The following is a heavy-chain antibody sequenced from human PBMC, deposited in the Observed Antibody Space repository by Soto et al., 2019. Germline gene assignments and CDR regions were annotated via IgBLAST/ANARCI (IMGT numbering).Heavy chain of an antibody. CDR3: ARELRMTTLYYYYGMDV. V-gene: IGHV4-34*01. CDR2: INHSGST. D-gene: IGHD4-4*01. Sequence: PSETLSLTCTVSGGSISSYYWSWIRQPPGKGLEWIGEINHSGSTNYNPSLKSRVTISVDTSKNQFSLKLSSVTAADTAVYYCARELRMTTLYYYYGMDVWGQGTTVTVSS. CDR1: GGSISSYY. J-gene: IGHJ6*02.